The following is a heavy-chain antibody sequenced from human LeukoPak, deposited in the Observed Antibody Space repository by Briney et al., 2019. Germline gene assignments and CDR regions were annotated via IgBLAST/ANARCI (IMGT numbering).Heavy chain of an antibody. CDR3: ARASTYYYGSGEDFDC. V-gene: IGHV3-21*01. D-gene: IGHD3-10*01. CDR2: ISSSSSYI. J-gene: IGHJ4*02. Sequence: GGSLRLSCAASGFTFSSYSMNWVRQAPGKGLEWVSSISSSSSYIYYADSVKGRFSISRDNAKNSLYLQMNSLRAEDTAVYYCARASTYYYGSGEDFDCWGQGTLVTVSS. CDR1: GFTFSSYS.